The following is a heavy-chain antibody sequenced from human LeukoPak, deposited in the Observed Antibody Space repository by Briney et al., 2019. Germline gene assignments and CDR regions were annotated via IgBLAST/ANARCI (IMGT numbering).Heavy chain of an antibody. V-gene: IGHV3-21*01. CDR1: GFTFSSYS. CDR3: ARDEGGDGYNLVY. CDR2: ISSSSSYI. D-gene: IGHD5-24*01. Sequence: GRSLRLSCAASGFTFSSYSMNWVRQAPGKGLEWVSSISSSSSYIYYADSVKGRFTISRDNAKNSLYLQMNSLRAEDTAVYYCARDEGGDGYNLVYWGQGTLVTVSS. J-gene: IGHJ4*02.